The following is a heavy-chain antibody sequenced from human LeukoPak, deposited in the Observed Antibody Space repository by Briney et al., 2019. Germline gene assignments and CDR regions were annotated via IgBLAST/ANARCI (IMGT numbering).Heavy chain of an antibody. V-gene: IGHV3-53*01. D-gene: IGHD3-16*01. J-gene: IGHJ4*02. CDR2: IYSGGST. Sequence: GGSLRLSCAASGFTFSSYAMSWVRQAPGKGLEWVSVIYSGGSTYYADSVKGRFTISRDNSKNTLYLQMNSLRAEDTAVYYCARGEVVMLFDYWGQGTLVTVSS. CDR1: GFTFSSYA. CDR3: ARGEVVMLFDY.